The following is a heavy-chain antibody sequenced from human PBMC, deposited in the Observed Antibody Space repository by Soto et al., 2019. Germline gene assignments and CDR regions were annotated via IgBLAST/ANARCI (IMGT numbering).Heavy chain of an antibody. J-gene: IGHJ4*02. CDR2: INHSGST. CDR1: GGSFSGYY. D-gene: IGHD6-13*01. Sequence: QVQLQQWGAGLLKPSETLSLTCAVYGGSFSGYYWSWIRQPPGKGLEWIGEINHSGSTNYNPSLKSRVTISVDTSKNQFSLKLSSVTAADTAMYYCARWDISSWYRYFDYWGQGTLVTVSS. V-gene: IGHV4-34*01. CDR3: ARWDISSWYRYFDY.